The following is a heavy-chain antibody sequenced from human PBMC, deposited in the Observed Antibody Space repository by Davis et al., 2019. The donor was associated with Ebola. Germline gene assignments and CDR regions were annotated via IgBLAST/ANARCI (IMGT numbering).Heavy chain of an antibody. CDR2: INHSGST. V-gene: IGHV4-34*01. Sequence: SQTLSLTCAVYGGSFSVYYWSWIRQPPGKGLEWIGEINHSGSTNYNPSLKSRVTISVDTSKNQFSLKLSSVTAEDTAVYYCARQDYDFWSGDYYYYGMDVWGQGTTVTVSS. CDR1: GGSFSVYY. J-gene: IGHJ6*02. CDR3: ARQDYDFWSGDYYYYGMDV. D-gene: IGHD3-3*01.